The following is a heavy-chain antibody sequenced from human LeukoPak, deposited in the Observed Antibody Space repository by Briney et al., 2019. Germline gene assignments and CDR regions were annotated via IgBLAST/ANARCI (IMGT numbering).Heavy chain of an antibody. D-gene: IGHD1-1*01. J-gene: IGHJ4*02. CDR2: ISRNGGST. CDR3: VKTSRGYNWNDSPYYFDY. CDR1: SFTFTIYA. Sequence: PGGSHTLLYSPASFTFTIYATHSARQPPGKGLESDSAISRNGGSTYYAHSVKGRFTISRDNSKNTLYLQMSSLRAEDTAVYHCVKTSRGYNWNDSPYYFDYWGQGTLVTVSS. V-gene: IGHV3-64D*06.